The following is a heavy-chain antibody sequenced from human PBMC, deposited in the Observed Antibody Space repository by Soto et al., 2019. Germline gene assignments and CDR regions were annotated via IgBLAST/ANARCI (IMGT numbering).Heavy chain of an antibody. D-gene: IGHD2-15*01. J-gene: IGHJ5*02. CDR3: AREGTEVVVAAPFDP. CDR1: GGTFSSYA. CDR2: IIPIFGTA. V-gene: IGHV1-69*06. Sequence: QVQLVQSGAEVKKPGSSVKVSCKASGGTFSSYAISWVRQAPGQGLEWLGGIIPIFGTANYAQKFQGRVTITADKSTSTAYMELSSLRSEDTAVYYCAREGTEVVVAAPFDPWGQGTLVTVSS.